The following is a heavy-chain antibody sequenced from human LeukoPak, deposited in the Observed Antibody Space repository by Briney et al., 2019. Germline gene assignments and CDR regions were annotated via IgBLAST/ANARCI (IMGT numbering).Heavy chain of an antibody. CDR1: GFTFNDYA. V-gene: IGHV3-9*01. CDR3: AKATGDWYFDL. J-gene: IGHJ2*01. CDR2: IGWNSGSK. Sequence: PGRSLRLSCAAYGFTFNDYAMHWVRQAPGKGLEWVSGIGWNSGSKVYADSVKGRFTISRDNDKKPLYLQMNSLRPEDTALYYCAKATGDWYFDLWGRGTLVSVSS. D-gene: IGHD7-27*01.